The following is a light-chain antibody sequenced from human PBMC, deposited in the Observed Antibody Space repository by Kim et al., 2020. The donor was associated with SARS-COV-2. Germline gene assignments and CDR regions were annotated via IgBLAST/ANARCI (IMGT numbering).Light chain of an antibody. CDR3: NSRDSSGNHVV. J-gene: IGLJ2*01. CDR1: SLRSYY. V-gene: IGLV3-19*01. CDR2: GKN. Sequence: AWGHTVRITCQGDSLRSYYASWYQQKPGQAPVLVIYGKNNRPSGIPDRFSGSSSGNTASLTITGAQAEDEADYYCNSRDSSGNHVVFGGGTKVTVL.